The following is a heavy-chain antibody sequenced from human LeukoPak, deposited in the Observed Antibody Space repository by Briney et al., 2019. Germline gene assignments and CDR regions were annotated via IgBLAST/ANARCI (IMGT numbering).Heavy chain of an antibody. CDR2: ISYDGSNK. V-gene: IGHV3-30-3*02. CDR3: AKKTTVTVT. J-gene: IGHJ5*02. CDR1: KFTFSSYA. Sequence: GGSLRLSCAASKFTFSSYAMHWVRQAPGKGLEWVAVISYDGSNKYYADSVKGRFTISRDNSKNTLYLQMNSLRAEDTAVYYCAKKTTVTVTWGQGTLVTVSS. D-gene: IGHD4-17*01.